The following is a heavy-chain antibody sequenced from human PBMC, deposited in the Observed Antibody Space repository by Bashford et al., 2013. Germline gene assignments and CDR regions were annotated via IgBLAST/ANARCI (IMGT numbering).Heavy chain of an antibody. J-gene: IGHJ4*02. CDR3: ARASYYDTSGYFGLFDY. V-gene: IGHV3-21*01. CDR2: ISTTNNYI. D-gene: IGHD3-22*01. Sequence: VRQAPGKGLEWVSSISTTNNYIYYADSVQGRFTISRDDAKNSLYLQMDGLRAEDTAVYYCARASYYDTSGYFGLFDYWGQGTLVTVSS.